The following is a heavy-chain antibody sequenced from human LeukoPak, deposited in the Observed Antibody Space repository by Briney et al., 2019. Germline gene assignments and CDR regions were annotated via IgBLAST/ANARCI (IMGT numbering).Heavy chain of an antibody. V-gene: IGHV3-48*03. D-gene: IGHD6-19*01. CDR1: GFTFSSYE. CDR2: ISSSGSTI. J-gene: IGHJ5*02. Sequence: GALRLSCAASGFTFSSYEMNWVRQAPGKGLEWVSYISSSGSTIYYADSVKGRFTISRDNAKNSLYLRMNSLRAEDTAVYYCAREAVAGLAWGQGTLVTVSS. CDR3: AREAVAGLA.